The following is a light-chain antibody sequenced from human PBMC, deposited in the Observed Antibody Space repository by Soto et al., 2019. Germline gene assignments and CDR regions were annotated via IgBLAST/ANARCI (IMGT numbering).Light chain of an antibody. CDR1: SSDVGGYNY. Sequence: QSALTQPRSVCGSPGQSVTISGTGTSSDVGGYNYVSWYQQHPGKAPKLMIYDVSKRPSGVPDRFSGSKSGNTASLTISGLQAEDEADYYCCSYAGSYTLYVFGTGTKVSVL. CDR3: CSYAGSYTLYV. V-gene: IGLV2-11*01. CDR2: DVS. J-gene: IGLJ1*01.